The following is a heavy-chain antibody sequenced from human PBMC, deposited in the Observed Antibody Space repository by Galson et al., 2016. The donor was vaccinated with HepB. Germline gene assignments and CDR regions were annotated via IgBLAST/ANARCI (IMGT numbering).Heavy chain of an antibody. CDR3: AKEWGLFFHYLPFDY. CDR1: GFTFNNFG. D-gene: IGHD2/OR15-2a*01. Sequence: SLRLSCAASGFTFNNFGMHWVRQAPGKGLEWVALISFDGSKKYYADSVKVRFIISRDNSTRTLFLQMSTLGAEATAVYYCAKEWGLFFHYLPFDYWCQGTLVAVSS. V-gene: IGHV3-30*18. J-gene: IGHJ4*02. CDR2: ISFDGSKK.